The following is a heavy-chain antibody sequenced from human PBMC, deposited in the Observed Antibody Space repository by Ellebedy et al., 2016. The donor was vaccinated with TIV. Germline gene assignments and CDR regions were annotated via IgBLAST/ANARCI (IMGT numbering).Heavy chain of an antibody. CDR2: ISYDGSNK. V-gene: IGHV3-30-3*01. Sequence: GESLKISCAASGFTFSSYVHWVRQAPGKGLEWVAVISYDGSNKYYADSVKGRFTISRDNSKNTLYLQMNSLRAEDTAVYYCAVPGIAAAGTIVPLFDYWGQGTLVTVSS. J-gene: IGHJ4*02. D-gene: IGHD6-13*01. CDR3: AVPGIAAAGTIVPLFDY. CDR1: GFTFSSY.